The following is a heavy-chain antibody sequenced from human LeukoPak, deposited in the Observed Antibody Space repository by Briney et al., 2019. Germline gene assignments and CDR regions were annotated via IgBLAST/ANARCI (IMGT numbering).Heavy chain of an antibody. CDR1: GGSFSGYY. CDR2: IYYSGST. Sequence: SETLSLTCAVYGGSFSGYYWSWIRQPPGKGLEWIGYIYYSGSTNYNPSLKSRVTISVDTAKNQFSLKLSSVTAADTAVYYCARVLNYYDSSGYYTPLKYFDYWGQGTLVTVSS. CDR3: ARVLNYYDSSGYYTPLKYFDY. D-gene: IGHD3-22*01. V-gene: IGHV4-59*01. J-gene: IGHJ4*02.